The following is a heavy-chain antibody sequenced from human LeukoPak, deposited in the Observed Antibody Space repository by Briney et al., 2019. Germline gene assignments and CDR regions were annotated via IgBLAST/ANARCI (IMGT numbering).Heavy chain of an antibody. CDR1: GYTFPSYG. J-gene: IGHJ6*02. D-gene: IGHD2-2*01. V-gene: IGHV1-18*01. CDR3: ARDSVVVVPAATMSNYYGMHV. CDR2: ISAYNGNT. Sequence: ASVKVSCKASGYTFPSYGISWVRQAPGQGLEWMGWISAYNGNTNYAQKLQGRVTMTTDTSTSTAYMELRSLRSDDTAVYYCARDSVVVVPAATMSNYYGMHVWGQGTTVTVSS.